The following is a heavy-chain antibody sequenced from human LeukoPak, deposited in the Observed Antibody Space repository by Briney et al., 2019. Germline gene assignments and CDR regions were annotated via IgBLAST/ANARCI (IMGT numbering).Heavy chain of an antibody. CDR1: GGSISSYY. D-gene: IGHD1-1*01. J-gene: IGHJ4*02. V-gene: IGHV4-59*01. CDR2: IYYSGST. CDR3: ARGPPHLWTGTTRFDY. Sequence: SETLSLTCTVSGGSISSYYWSWIRQPPGKGPEWIGYIYYSGSTNYNPSLKSRVTISVDTSKNQFSLKLNSVTAADTAVFYCARGPPHLWTGTTRFDYWGQGTLVTVSS.